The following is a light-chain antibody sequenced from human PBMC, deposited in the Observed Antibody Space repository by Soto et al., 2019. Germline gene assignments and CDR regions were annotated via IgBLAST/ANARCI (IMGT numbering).Light chain of an antibody. CDR3: QQYNSYETT. Sequence: DIQMTQSPSTLSASVGDRVTITCRASQSISSWLAWYQQNPGKAPKLLIYDASSLESGVPSRFSGSGSGPEFNLTISSLQPDDCATDYCQQYNSYETTFSQRTRLEIK. J-gene: IGKJ5*01. CDR1: QSISSW. CDR2: DAS. V-gene: IGKV1-5*01.